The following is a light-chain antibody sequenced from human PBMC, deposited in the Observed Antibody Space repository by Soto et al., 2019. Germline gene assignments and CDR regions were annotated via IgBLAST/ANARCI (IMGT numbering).Light chain of an antibody. Sequence: EIVMTQSPATLSVSPGERATLSCRASQSVSSNLAWYQQKPGQAPRLLIYDASTRATGIPARFSGSGSGTEFTLTISSLQSEDFATYYCQQSYSTPRTFGQGTKLEIK. CDR2: DAS. CDR1: QSVSSN. V-gene: IGKV3-15*01. CDR3: QQSYSTPRT. J-gene: IGKJ1*01.